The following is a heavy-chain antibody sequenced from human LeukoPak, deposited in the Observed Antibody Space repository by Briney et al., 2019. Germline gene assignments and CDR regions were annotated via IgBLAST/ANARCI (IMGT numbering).Heavy chain of an antibody. D-gene: IGHD6-19*01. CDR3: AKGGEQWLPYGAFDI. CDR1: GFTFSSYA. CDR2: ISGSGDTT. Sequence: GGSLRLSCAASGFTFSSYAMSWVRQAPGKGLEWVSAISGSGDTTYYADSVKGRFTISRDNSKNTLYLQMNSLRAEDTAVYYCAKGGEQWLPYGAFDIWGQGTMVTVSS. V-gene: IGHV3-23*01. J-gene: IGHJ3*02.